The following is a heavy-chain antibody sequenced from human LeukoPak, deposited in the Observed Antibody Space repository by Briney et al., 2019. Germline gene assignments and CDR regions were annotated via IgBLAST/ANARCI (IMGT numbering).Heavy chain of an antibody. Sequence: SETLSLTCTVSGGSISSSVYYWGWIRQPPGKGLDWIGSIYYSGSTYYNPSLKSRVTISVDTSKNQFSLKLSSVTAADTAVYYCAGGTPYAMDVWGQGTTVTVSS. J-gene: IGHJ6*02. CDR3: AGGTPYAMDV. V-gene: IGHV4-39*01. D-gene: IGHD1-7*01. CDR1: GGSISSSVYY. CDR2: IYYSGST.